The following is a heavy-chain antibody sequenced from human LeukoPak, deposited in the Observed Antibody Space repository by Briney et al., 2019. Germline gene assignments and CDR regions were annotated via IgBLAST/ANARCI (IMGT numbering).Heavy chain of an antibody. CDR3: ARGKVAAAGFDP. V-gene: IGHV4-38-2*02. D-gene: IGHD6-13*01. J-gene: IGHJ5*02. Sequence: SETLSLTCTVSGYSISSGYYWGWIRQPPGKGLEWIGSIYHSGSTYYNPSLKSRVTISVDTSKNQFSLKLSSVTAADTAVYYCARGKVAAAGFDPWGQGTLVTVSS. CDR2: IYHSGST. CDR1: GYSISSGYY.